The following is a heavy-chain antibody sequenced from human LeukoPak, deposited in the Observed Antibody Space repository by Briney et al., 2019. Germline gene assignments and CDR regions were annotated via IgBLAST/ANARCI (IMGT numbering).Heavy chain of an antibody. CDR3: ARHESGDYYGSGSYDY. Sequence: SETLSLTCTVSGDSISTYYWSWIRQPPGKGRGWIGYMYYNGSTSSNPSLESRVTMSVDTSKNQFSLKLSSVTAADTAVYYCARHESGDYYGSGSYDYWGQGTLVTVSS. CDR2: MYYNGST. D-gene: IGHD3-10*01. CDR1: GDSISTYY. J-gene: IGHJ4*02. V-gene: IGHV4-59*08.